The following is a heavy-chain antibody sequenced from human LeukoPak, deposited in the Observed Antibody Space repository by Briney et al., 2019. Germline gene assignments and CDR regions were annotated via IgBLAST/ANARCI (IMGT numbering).Heavy chain of an antibody. V-gene: IGHV3-23*01. J-gene: IGHJ5*02. CDR1: GFTFSSYA. D-gene: IGHD2-2*01. CDR2: ISGSGGST. CDR3: AKGCCSSTSYPEGVWYNWFDP. Sequence: PGGSLRLSCAASGFTFSSYAMSWVRQAPGKGLEWVSAISGSGGSTYYADSVKGRFTISRDNSKNTLYLQMNSLRAEDTAVYYCAKGCCSSTSYPEGVWYNWFDPWGQGTLVTVSS.